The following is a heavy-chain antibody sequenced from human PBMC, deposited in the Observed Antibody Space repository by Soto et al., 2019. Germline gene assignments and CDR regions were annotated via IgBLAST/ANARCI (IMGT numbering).Heavy chain of an antibody. CDR1: GFTFSSYA. V-gene: IGHV3-23*01. CDR2: ISGSGGST. D-gene: IGHD5-18*01. J-gene: IGHJ4*02. Sequence: EVQLLESGGGLVQPGGSLRLSCAASGFTFSSYAMSWVRQAPGKGLEWVSAISGSGGSTYYADSVKGRFTISRDNSKNTLYLQMNSLRAEDTAVYYCAKEAGGYSYGFPGQPTDYWGQGTLVTVSS. CDR3: AKEAGGYSYGFPGQPTDY.